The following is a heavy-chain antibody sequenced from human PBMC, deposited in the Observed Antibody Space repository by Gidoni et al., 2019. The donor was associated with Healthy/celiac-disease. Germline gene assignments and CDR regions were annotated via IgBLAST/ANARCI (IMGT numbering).Heavy chain of an antibody. Sequence: QLQLQESGPGLVKPSETLSLTCTVSGGSISSSSYYWGWIRQPPGKGLEWIGSIYYSGSTYYNPSLKSRVTISVDTSKNQFSLKLSSVTAADTAVYYCARSPSYYYDSSGYSSDLDYWGQGTLVTVSS. CDR3: ARSPSYYYDSSGYSSDLDY. V-gene: IGHV4-39*01. D-gene: IGHD3-22*01. CDR2: IYYSGST. J-gene: IGHJ4*02. CDR1: GGSISSSSYY.